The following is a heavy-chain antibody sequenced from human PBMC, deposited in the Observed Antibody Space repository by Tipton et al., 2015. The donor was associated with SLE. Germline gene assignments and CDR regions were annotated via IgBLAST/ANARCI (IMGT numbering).Heavy chain of an antibody. CDR1: GCSISGYY. CDR3: ARRPDYGSGGHAFDI. D-gene: IGHD3-10*01. J-gene: IGHJ3*02. CDR2: IYYTGTT. Sequence: TLSLTCTVSGCSISGYYWSWIRQPPGKGLEWFGYIYYTGTTYYNPSLKSRVTISVDTSKNQFALKLSTVTAADTAVYYCARRPDYGSGGHAFDIWGLGTMVIVFS. V-gene: IGHV4-59*08.